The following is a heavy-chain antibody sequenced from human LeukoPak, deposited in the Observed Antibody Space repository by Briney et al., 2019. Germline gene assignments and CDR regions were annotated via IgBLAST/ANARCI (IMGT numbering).Heavy chain of an antibody. CDR1: GYTFGPYS. J-gene: IGHJ4*02. Sequence: GGSLRLSCAASGYTFGPYSVNWVRQAPGKGLVWSSYISGDSSTTHYADSVKGRFTISRDNAKNSLYLQMNSLRDEDTAVYYCARDPYSSGWFDFWGQGTLVTVSS. CDR2: ISGDSSTT. CDR3: ARDPYSSGWFDF. D-gene: IGHD6-19*01. V-gene: IGHV3-48*02.